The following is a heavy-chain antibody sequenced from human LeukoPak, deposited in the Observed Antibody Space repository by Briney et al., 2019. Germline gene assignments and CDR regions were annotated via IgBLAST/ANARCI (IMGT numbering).Heavy chain of an antibody. D-gene: IGHD6-19*01. Sequence: SETLSLTCTVSGGSISSGSYYWNWIRQPAGKGLEWIGYIYNSGSTNYNPSLKSRVTISVDTSKNQFSLKLSTVTAADTAVYYCARYSSGWFDAFDIWGQGTMVTVSS. CDR1: GGSISSGSYY. V-gene: IGHV4-61*09. J-gene: IGHJ3*02. CDR3: ARYSSGWFDAFDI. CDR2: IYNSGST.